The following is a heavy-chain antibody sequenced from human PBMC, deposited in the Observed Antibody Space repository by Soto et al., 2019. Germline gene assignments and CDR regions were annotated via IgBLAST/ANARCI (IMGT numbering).Heavy chain of an antibody. V-gene: IGHV4-59*01. Sequence: QVQLQESGPGLVKPSETLSLTCTVSGGSISSYYWSWIRQPPGKGLEWIGYIYYSGSTNYNPSLTSQVTISVDPSKNPFSLKLSSVTAADTAVYYCAKYSGSYYSDALDIWGQGTMVTVSS. CDR2: IYYSGST. D-gene: IGHD1-26*01. J-gene: IGHJ3*02. CDR1: GGSISSYY. CDR3: AKYSGSYYSDALDI.